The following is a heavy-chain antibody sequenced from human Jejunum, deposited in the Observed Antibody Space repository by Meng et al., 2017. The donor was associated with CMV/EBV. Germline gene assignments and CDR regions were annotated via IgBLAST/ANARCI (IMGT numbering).Heavy chain of an antibody. J-gene: IGHJ4*02. Sequence: QVHMKKSGPGLVRPSETLSLTCSVSGESINNHFWSWIRQPAGKKLEWIGRISSSGNTNYTPSFKSRVIMSLDTSNNQFFLKLTSVTAADTALYYCARGESRGYYYFDYWGQGILVTVSS. CDR2: ISSSGNT. V-gene: IGHV4-4*07. D-gene: IGHD3-22*01. CDR1: GESINNHF. CDR3: ARGESRGYYYFDY.